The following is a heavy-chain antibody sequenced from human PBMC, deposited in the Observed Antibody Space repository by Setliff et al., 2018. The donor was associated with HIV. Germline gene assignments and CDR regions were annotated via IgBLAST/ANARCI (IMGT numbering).Heavy chain of an antibody. CDR1: GFNFSSHT. D-gene: IGHD3-10*01. CDR3: ARVSRGTVIRGVILIGYFDY. Sequence: GGSLRLSCAASGFNFSSHTMNWIRQAPGKGLEWVSSISGSGSSTYYADSEKGRFTISRDNSKSTVYMQMKSLRAEDTAVYYCARVSRGTVIRGVILIGYFDYWGQGTLVTVSS. J-gene: IGHJ4*02. CDR2: ISGSGSST. V-gene: IGHV3-23*01.